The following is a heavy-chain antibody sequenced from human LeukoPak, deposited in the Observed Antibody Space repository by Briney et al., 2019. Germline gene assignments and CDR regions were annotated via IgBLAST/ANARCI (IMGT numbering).Heavy chain of an antibody. Sequence: PGGSLRLSCTASGFTFSSYAMSWVRQAPGKGLEWVSAISGSGGTTYYADSVKGRFTLSRDNSKNTLYLQMNSLRAEDTAVYYCAKMRGIQVWLSDFWGQGSLVTVSP. CDR3: AKMRGIQVWLSDF. J-gene: IGHJ4*02. D-gene: IGHD5-18*01. CDR1: GFTFSSYA. V-gene: IGHV3-23*01. CDR2: ISGSGGTT.